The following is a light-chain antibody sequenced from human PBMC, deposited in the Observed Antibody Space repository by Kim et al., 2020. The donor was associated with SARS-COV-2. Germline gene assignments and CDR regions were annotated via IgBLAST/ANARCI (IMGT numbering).Light chain of an antibody. CDR2: GAS. J-gene: IGKJ2*01. Sequence: EIVLTQSPGTLSLSPGERATLSCRASQSVSSSYLAWYQQKPGQAPGLLIYGASSRATGIPDRFSGSGSGTDFTLTISRLEPEDFAVYYCQQYGSSLYTFGQGTKLEI. CDR3: QQYGSSLYT. CDR1: QSVSSSY. V-gene: IGKV3-20*01.